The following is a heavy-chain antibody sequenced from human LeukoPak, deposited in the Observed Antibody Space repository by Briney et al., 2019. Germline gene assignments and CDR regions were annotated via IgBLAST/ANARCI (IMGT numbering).Heavy chain of an antibody. Sequence: SVNVSCKASGGTFSSYAISWVRQAPGQGLEWMGGIIPIFGTANYAQKFQGRVTITADESTSTAYMELSSLRSEDTAVYYCARPRYYYGSGSYYRGYYFDYWGQGTLVTVSS. D-gene: IGHD3-10*01. CDR2: IIPIFGTA. J-gene: IGHJ4*02. V-gene: IGHV1-69*01. CDR1: GGTFSSYA. CDR3: ARPRYYYGSGSYYRGYYFDY.